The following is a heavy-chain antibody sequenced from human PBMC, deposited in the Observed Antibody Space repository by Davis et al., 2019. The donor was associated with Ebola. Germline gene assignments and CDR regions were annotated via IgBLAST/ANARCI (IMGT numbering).Heavy chain of an antibody. CDR2: IIPIFGTA. CDR3: ARDPVAGTLGYYYGMDV. Sequence: AASVKVSCKASGGTFSSYAISWVRQAPGQGLEWMGGIIPIFGTANYAQKFQGRVTITADESTSTAYMELSSLRSEDTAVYYCARDPVAGTLGYYYGMDVWGQGTTVSISS. D-gene: IGHD6-19*01. V-gene: IGHV1-69*13. J-gene: IGHJ6*02. CDR1: GGTFSSYA.